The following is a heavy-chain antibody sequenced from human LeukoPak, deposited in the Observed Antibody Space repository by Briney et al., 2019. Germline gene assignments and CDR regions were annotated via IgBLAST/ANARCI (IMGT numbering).Heavy chain of an antibody. CDR3: ARDAGGTWFDP. CDR2: IKSNGGN. Sequence: SETLSLTCTVSGGSISTYSWNWIRQSPGQGLEWIGYIKSNGGNYNNPSLMGRVTISLDTSKNQFSLKLTSVTAADTAVYYCARDAGGTWFDPWGQGTLVTVSS. CDR1: GGSISTYS. J-gene: IGHJ5*02. V-gene: IGHV4-59*01.